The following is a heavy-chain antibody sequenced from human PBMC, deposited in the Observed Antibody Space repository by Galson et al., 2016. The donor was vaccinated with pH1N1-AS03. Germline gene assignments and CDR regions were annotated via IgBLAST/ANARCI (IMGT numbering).Heavy chain of an antibody. Sequence: SLRLSCAASGFTFSSYGMHWVRQAPGKGLEWVAVISYDGSNKYYADSVKGRFTISRDNSKNTLYLQMNSLRAEDTAVYYCAKDPASGEVWDILGALNWFDPWGQGILVTVSS. CDR2: ISYDGSNK. V-gene: IGHV3-30*18. CDR1: GFTFSSYG. D-gene: IGHD1-26*01. CDR3: AKDPASGEVWDILGALNWFDP. J-gene: IGHJ5*02.